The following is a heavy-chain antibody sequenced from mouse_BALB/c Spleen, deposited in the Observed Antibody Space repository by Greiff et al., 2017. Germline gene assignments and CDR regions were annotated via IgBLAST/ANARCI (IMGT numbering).Heavy chain of an antibody. CDR3: ARERGNYDY. J-gene: IGHJ2*01. V-gene: IGHV5-6-3*01. D-gene: IGHD2-1*01. CDR1: GFPFSSYG. Sequence: EVQVVESGGGLVQPGGSLKLSCAASGFPFSSYGMSWVRQTPDKRLELVATINSNGGSTYYPDSVKGRFTISRDNAKNTLYLQMSSLKSEDTAMYYCARERGNYDYWGQGTTLTVSS. CDR2: INSNGGST.